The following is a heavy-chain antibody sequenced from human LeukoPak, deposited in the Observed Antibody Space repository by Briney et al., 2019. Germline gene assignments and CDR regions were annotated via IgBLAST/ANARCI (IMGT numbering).Heavy chain of an antibody. V-gene: IGHV3-30-3*01. D-gene: IGHD3-22*01. CDR3: ARAPMSYDSSGFGGAFDI. Sequence: GGSLRLSCAASGFTFSNYAMHWVRQAAGKGLEWEAVISYDGTNKYYADSVKGRFTISRDNSKNTMYLQMNSLRAEDTAMYYCARAPMSYDSSGFGGAFDIWGQGTMVTVSS. CDR1: GFTFSNYA. J-gene: IGHJ3*02. CDR2: ISYDGTNK.